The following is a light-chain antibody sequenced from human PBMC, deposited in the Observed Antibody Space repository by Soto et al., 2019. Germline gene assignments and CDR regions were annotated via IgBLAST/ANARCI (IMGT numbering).Light chain of an antibody. Sequence: EIVLTQSPGTLSLSPGETATLSCRASQSVSSSYLAWYQHRPGQAPRLLIYGASTRATGIPDRFSGSGSGTDFTLTISRLEPEDCAVYYCQQYGSSPLVFTFGPGTKVAIK. CDR1: QSVSSSY. CDR3: QQYGSSPLVFT. V-gene: IGKV3-20*01. J-gene: IGKJ3*01. CDR2: GAS.